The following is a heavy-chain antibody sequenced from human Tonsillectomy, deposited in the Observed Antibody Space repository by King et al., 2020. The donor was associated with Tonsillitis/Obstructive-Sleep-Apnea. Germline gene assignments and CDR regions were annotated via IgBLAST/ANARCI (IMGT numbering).Heavy chain of an antibody. V-gene: IGHV3-33*01. Sequence: VQLVESGGGVVQPGRSLRLSCAASGFTFSSYGMHWVRQAPGKGLEWVAVIWYDGSNQYYADSVKGRFTISRDNSKKTRYLQMNSLRAEDTAVYYCTRGGDYYGSGSYNFDFDYWGQGTLVTVSS. J-gene: IGHJ4*02. CDR2: IWYDGSNQ. CDR1: GFTFSSYG. D-gene: IGHD3-10*01. CDR3: TRGGDYYGSGSYNFDFDY.